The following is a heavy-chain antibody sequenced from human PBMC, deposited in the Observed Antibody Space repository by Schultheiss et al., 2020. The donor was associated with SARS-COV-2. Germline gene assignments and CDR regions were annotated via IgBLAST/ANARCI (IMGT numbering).Heavy chain of an antibody. D-gene: IGHD2-21*01. CDR2: ISGSNVNT. J-gene: IGHJ6*02. CDR1: GFTLSTYV. CDR3: AKEVNHYYYFAMDV. Sequence: GESLKISCAASGFTLSTYVMNWVRQVPGKGLEWVSGISGSNVNTYYADSVKGRFTFSSDNSKNTVYLQMNSLRAEDTAIYYCAKEVNHYYYFAMDVWGQGTTVTVSS. V-gene: IGHV3-23*01.